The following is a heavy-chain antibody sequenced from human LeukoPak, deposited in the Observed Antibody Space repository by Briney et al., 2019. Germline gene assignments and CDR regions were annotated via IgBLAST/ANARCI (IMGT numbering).Heavy chain of an antibody. V-gene: IGHV3-66*01. CDR2: MYRGGGT. CDR1: GFPFSDHY. CDR3: ADIHDSSGYHTRGY. Sequence: GGSLRLSCAASGFPFSDHYMDWVRPAPGKGLEWVSVMYRGGGTYYADSVRGRFTVSRDNSKNTMYLQMNSLRAEDTAVYYCADIHDSSGYHTRGYWGQGTLVSVSS. D-gene: IGHD3-22*01. J-gene: IGHJ4*02.